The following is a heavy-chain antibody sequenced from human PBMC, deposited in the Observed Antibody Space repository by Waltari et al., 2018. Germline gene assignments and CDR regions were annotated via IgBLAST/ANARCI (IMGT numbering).Heavy chain of an antibody. D-gene: IGHD6-13*01. J-gene: IGHJ6*02. V-gene: IGHV1-69*05. Sequence: QVQLVQSGAEVKKPGSSVKVSCKASGGTFSSYAISWVRQAPGQGLEWMGGIIPIFGTANYAQKFQGRVTITTDESTSTAYMELSSLRSEDTAVYYCARGVVGGRRQQLELYYYYYYGMDVWGQGTTVTVSS. CDR3: ARGVVGGRRQQLELYYYYYYGMDV. CDR1: GGTFSSYA. CDR2: IIPIFGTA.